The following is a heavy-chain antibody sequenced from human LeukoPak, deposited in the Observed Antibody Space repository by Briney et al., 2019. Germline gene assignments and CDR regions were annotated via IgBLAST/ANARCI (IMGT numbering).Heavy chain of an antibody. Sequence: PSETLSLTCTVSGGSISSYHWSWIRQPPGKGLEWIGYIYYSGSTNYNPSLKSRVTISVDTSKNQFSLKLSSVTAADTAVYYCARGGGNSFLLVYAFDIWGQGTMVTVSS. D-gene: IGHD4-23*01. CDR2: IYYSGST. J-gene: IGHJ3*02. V-gene: IGHV4-59*01. CDR3: ARGGGNSFLLVYAFDI. CDR1: GGSISSYH.